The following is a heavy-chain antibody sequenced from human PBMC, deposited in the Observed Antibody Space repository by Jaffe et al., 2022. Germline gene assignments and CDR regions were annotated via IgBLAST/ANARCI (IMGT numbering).Heavy chain of an antibody. J-gene: IGHJ4*02. Sequence: EVQLLESGGGLVQPGGSLRLSCAASGFTFSSYAMSWVRQAPGKGLEWVSAISGSGGSTYYADSVKGRFTISRDNSKNTLYLQMNSLRAEDTAVYYCAKVNSIAAAGTWGRRGGYYFDYWGQGTLVTVSS. V-gene: IGHV3-23*01. CDR3: AKVNSIAAAGTWGRRGGYYFDY. D-gene: IGHD6-13*01. CDR2: ISGSGGST. CDR1: GFTFSSYA.